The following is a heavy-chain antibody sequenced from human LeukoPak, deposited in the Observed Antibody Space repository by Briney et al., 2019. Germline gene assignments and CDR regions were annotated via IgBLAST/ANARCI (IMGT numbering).Heavy chain of an antibody. D-gene: IGHD6-19*01. CDR2: FDPEDGET. J-gene: IGHJ5*02. CDR3: ATQSTSSGWYRAGVLGWLDP. Sequence: ASVKVSCKVSGYTLTELSMHWVRQAPGKGLEWMGGFDPEDGETIYAQKFQGRVTMTEDTPTDTAYMELSSLRSEDTAVYYCATQSTSSGWYRAGVLGWLDPWGQGTLVTVSS. V-gene: IGHV1-24*01. CDR1: GYTLTELS.